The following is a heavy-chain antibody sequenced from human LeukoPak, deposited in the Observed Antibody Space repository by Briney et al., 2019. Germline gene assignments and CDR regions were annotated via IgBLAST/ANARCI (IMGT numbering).Heavy chain of an antibody. CDR1: GGSISSYY. CDR3: ARATTATTGFGYFDS. V-gene: IGHV4-4*07. CDR2: IYTSGST. Sequence: SETLSLTCTVSGGSISSYYWSWIRQPAGKGLEWIGRIYTSGSTNYNPSLKSRVTISVDKSKNQFSLKLSSVTAADTAVYYCARATTATTGFGYFDSWGQGALVTVSS. J-gene: IGHJ4*02. D-gene: IGHD4-17*01.